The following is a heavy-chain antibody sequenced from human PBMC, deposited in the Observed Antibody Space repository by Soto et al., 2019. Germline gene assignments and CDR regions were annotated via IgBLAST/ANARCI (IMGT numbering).Heavy chain of an antibody. D-gene: IGHD6-6*01. CDR2: ISGSGGST. CDR1: GFTFSSYA. Sequence: EVQLLESGGGLVQPGGSLRLSCAASGFTFSSYAMRWVRQAPGKGLEWVSAISGSGGSTYYADSVKGRFTISRDKSKNTLPLQMNSLRAEDTAVYYCAKYSSSYYYYYYMDVWGKGTTVTVSS. V-gene: IGHV3-23*01. CDR3: AKYSSSYYYYYYMDV. J-gene: IGHJ6*03.